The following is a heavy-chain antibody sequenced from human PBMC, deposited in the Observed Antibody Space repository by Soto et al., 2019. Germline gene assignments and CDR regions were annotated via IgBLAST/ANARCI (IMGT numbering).Heavy chain of an antibody. V-gene: IGHV3-30-3*01. CDR3: ARDEIGGWYYYYGMDV. J-gene: IGHJ6*02. D-gene: IGHD6-19*01. CDR2: ISNDGSNK. CDR1: GFTFSSYA. Sequence: PVGSLRLSCAASGFTFSSYAIQWVRQAPGKGLEWVAVISNDGSNKYYEDSVKGRFTISRDNSKNTLYLQMNSLRAEDTAVYYCARDEIGGWYYYYGMDVWGQGTTVTVSS.